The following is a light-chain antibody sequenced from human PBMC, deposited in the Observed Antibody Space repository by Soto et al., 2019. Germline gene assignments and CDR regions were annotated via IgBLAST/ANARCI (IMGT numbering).Light chain of an antibody. CDR2: DAS. J-gene: IGKJ5*01. CDR1: QSVSSY. Sequence: EIVLTQSPATLSLSPGERATLSCRASQSVSSYLAWYQQKPGQAPRLLIYDASNRATGIPARFSCSGSGTYFTLTISSLEPEDFAVYYCQQRSNWPPTITFGQGTRLEIK. V-gene: IGKV3-11*01. CDR3: QQRSNWPPTIT.